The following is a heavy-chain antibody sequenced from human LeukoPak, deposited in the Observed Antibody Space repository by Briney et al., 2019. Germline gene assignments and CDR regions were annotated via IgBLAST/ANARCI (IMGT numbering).Heavy chain of an antibody. J-gene: IGHJ6*03. CDR3: ARANSGYLGDYYYYYMDV. CDR1: GGTFSSYA. Sequence: SVKVSCKASGGTFSSYAISWVRQAPGQGLEWMGGIIPIFGTANYAQKFQGRVTITADESTSTAYMELSSLRSEDTAVYYCARANSGYLGDYYYYYMDVWGKGTTVTVSS. CDR2: IIPIFGTA. V-gene: IGHV1-69*13. D-gene: IGHD3-22*01.